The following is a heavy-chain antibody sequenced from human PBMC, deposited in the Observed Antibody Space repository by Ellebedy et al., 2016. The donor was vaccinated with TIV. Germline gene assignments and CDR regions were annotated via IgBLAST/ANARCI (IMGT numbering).Heavy chain of an antibody. CDR3: ACWIRGSGSFDY. CDR2: ISGSGGRT. Sequence: GESLKISCAASGFTFSNYAMNWVRQAPGKGLEWVSAISGSGGRTYYADSVRGRFTISRDNAKNSLYQQMNSLRAEEKAVYYCACWIRGSGSFDYWGQGTLVTVSS. D-gene: IGHD3-10*01. CDR1: GFTFSNYA. V-gene: IGHV3-23*01. J-gene: IGHJ4*02.